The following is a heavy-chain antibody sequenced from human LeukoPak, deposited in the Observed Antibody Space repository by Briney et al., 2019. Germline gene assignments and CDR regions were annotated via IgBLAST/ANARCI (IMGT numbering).Heavy chain of an antibody. Sequence: ASVKVSCKAFGYTFTSNYMHWVRQAPGQGPEWMGVISPSGGSTTYAQKFQGRVTLTRDMSTSTDYLELSSLRSEDTAVYYCARDRIQLWLPNHFDYWGQGTVVTVSS. J-gene: IGHJ4*02. CDR1: GYTFTSNY. D-gene: IGHD5-18*01. CDR3: ARDRIQLWLPNHFDY. CDR2: ISPSGGST. V-gene: IGHV1-46*01.